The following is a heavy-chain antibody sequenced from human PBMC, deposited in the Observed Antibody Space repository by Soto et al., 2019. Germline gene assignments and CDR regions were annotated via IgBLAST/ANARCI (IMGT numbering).Heavy chain of an antibody. Sequence: SGTRWVGQVTGPGLEWMGGIIPISGTKNYAQKFQGRVAITADESTDTVYMELSRLRSEDTAVYFCARGCCFNGLYHTADYGMDSSGQGPTVT. D-gene: IGHD2-8*01. J-gene: IGHJ6*02. V-gene: IGHV1-69*01. CDR2: IIPISGTK. CDR1: SG. CDR3: ARGCCFNGLYHTADYGMDS.